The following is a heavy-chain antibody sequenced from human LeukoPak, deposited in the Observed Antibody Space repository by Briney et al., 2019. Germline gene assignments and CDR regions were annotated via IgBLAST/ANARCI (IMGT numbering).Heavy chain of an antibody. CDR2: INHSGST. D-gene: IGHD2-2*03. V-gene: IGHV4-34*01. CDR1: GGSFSGYY. CDR3: ARVAIGTLASYYYYYMDV. Sequence: SETLSLTCAVYGGSFSGYYWSWIRQPPGKGLEWIGEINHSGSTNYNPSLKRRVTISVDTSKNQFSLKLSSVTAADTAVYYCARVAIGTLASYYYYYMDVWGKGTTVTVSS. J-gene: IGHJ6*03.